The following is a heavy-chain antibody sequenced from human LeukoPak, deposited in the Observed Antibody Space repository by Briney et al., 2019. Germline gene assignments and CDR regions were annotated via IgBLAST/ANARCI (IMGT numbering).Heavy chain of an antibody. CDR1: GGSISSGSYY. V-gene: IGHV4-61*02. D-gene: IGHD5-18*01. J-gene: IGHJ3*02. CDR2: IYTSGST. Sequence: SETLSLTCTVSGGSISSGSYYWSWIRQPAGKGLEWIGRIYTSGSTNYNPSLKSRVTMSVDTSKNQFSLKLSSVTAADTAVYYCARERSPQRAEYSYGEVKRAFDIWGQGTMVTVSS. CDR3: ARERSPQRAEYSYGEVKRAFDI.